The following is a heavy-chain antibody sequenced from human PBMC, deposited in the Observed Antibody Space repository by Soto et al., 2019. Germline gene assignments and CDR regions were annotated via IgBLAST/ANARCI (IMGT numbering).Heavy chain of an antibody. CDR1: GSSFSNDY. Sequence: SETLFLSCTVSGSSFSNDYSSWIRQPPGKGLEWIGYIYYSGTTNYNPSLKSRVTISVDTSKNQFSLKLSSVTAADTAVYYCARMGIQLWYFDYWGQGALVTVSS. CDR3: ARMGIQLWYFDY. CDR2: IYYSGTT. J-gene: IGHJ4*02. D-gene: IGHD5-18*01. V-gene: IGHV4-59*01.